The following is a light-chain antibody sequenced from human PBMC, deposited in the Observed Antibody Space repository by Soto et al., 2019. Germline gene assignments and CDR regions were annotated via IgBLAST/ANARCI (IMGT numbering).Light chain of an antibody. Sequence: AIRMTQSPSSFSASTGDRVTITCRASQGISSYLAWYQQKPGKAPKLLVYAASTLQNGVPSRFSGSGSGTDFTLTISCLQSEDSETYFCQHYYTYPQTFGQGTKVDIK. CDR2: AAS. CDR3: QHYYTYPQT. V-gene: IGKV1-8*01. J-gene: IGKJ2*01. CDR1: QGISSY.